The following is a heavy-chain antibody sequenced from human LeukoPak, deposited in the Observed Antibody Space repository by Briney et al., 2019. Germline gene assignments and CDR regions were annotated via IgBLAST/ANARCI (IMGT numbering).Heavy chain of an antibody. Sequence: PGGSLRLSCAASGFTFSRYWMTWFRQAPGEDLEWVANIKQDGSERNYVDSVKGRFTISRDNAKNSLYLQMNSLRAEDTAMYYCARDVEGSGSYYSPWGQGTRVTVSS. CDR1: GFTFSRYW. J-gene: IGHJ4*02. CDR3: ARDVEGSGSYYSP. CDR2: IKQDGSER. V-gene: IGHV3-7*01. D-gene: IGHD3-10*01.